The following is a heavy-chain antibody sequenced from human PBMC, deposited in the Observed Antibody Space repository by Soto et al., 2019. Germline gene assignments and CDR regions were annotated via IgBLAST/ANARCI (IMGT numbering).Heavy chain of an antibody. D-gene: IGHD3-22*01. CDR3: ARQGPYDTFDY. Sequence: SETLSLTCTVSGGSISSYYWSWIWQPPGKGLEWIGYIYYSGSTNYNPSLKSRVTISVDTSKNQFSLKLSSVTAADTAVYYCARQGPYDTFDYWGQGTLVTVSS. CDR1: GGSISSYY. CDR2: IYYSGST. V-gene: IGHV4-59*08. J-gene: IGHJ4*02.